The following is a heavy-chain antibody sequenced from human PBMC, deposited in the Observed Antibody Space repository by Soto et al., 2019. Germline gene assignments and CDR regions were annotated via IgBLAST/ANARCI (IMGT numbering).Heavy chain of an antibody. CDR1: GYTFTSYA. CDR2: INAGNGNT. V-gene: IGHV1-3*01. Sequence: GASVKVSCKASGYTFTSYAMHWVRQAPGQRLEWMGWINAGNGNTKYSQKFQGRVTITRDTSASTAYMELSSLRSEDTAVYYCARVGYCSSTSCYLPFDYWGQGTLVTVSS. J-gene: IGHJ4*02. CDR3: ARVGYCSSTSCYLPFDY. D-gene: IGHD2-2*01.